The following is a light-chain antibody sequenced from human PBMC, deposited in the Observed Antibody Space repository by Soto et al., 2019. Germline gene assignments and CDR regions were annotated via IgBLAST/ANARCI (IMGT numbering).Light chain of an antibody. CDR3: QQYNSYPYT. CDR1: QSISTR. V-gene: IGKV1-5*03. CDR2: KAS. Sequence: DIQMTQSPSTLSASVGDRVTITCRASQSISTRLAWFQQKPGKAPKLLIYKASTLEGGVPSRFSGSGSGTDFTLTVTSLQPDDLATYYCQQYNSYPYTFGQGTKLEIK. J-gene: IGKJ2*01.